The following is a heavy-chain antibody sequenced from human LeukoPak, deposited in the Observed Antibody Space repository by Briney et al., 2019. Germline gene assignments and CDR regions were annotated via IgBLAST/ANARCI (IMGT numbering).Heavy chain of an antibody. Sequence: PVGSLRLSCAASGLTFSIYGMHCVCQAPGKGGGWGAGISYDGSNKYYTHYGKVQFTIYRDNSKNTLYLQMNSLRAEDTAVYYCARDFSDYYGSSYYYYYGMDFWGQGTTVTVSS. V-gene: IGHV3-30*03. CDR1: GLTFSIYG. D-gene: IGHD3-10*01. CDR2: ISYDGSNK. CDR3: ARDFSDYYGSSYYYYYGMDF. J-gene: IGHJ6*02.